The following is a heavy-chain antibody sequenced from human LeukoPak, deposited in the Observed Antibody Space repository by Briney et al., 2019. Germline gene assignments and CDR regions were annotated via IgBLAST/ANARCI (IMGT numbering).Heavy chain of an antibody. CDR2: ISDRSSTI. Sequence: GGSLRLPCAASGFTFTEYSIIWVRQAPGKGLEWVSFISDISDRSSTIHYADSVKGRFTISRDNAERSVHLQMNSLRADDTAVYYCARVRGPTLKTCYMDVWGTGTTVTVSS. D-gene: IGHD3-10*01. J-gene: IGHJ6*03. CDR1: GFTFTEYS. CDR3: ARVRGPTLKTCYMDV. V-gene: IGHV3-48*04.